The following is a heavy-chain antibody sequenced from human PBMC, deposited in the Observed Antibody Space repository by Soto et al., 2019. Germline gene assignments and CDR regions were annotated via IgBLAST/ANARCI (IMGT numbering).Heavy chain of an antibody. CDR3: ARDLLDFWSGYLPETYYGMDV. V-gene: IGHV3-33*01. D-gene: IGHD3-3*01. CDR2: IWYDGSNK. J-gene: IGHJ6*02. Sequence: GGSLRLSCAASGFTFSSYGMHWVRQAPGKGLEWVAVIWYDGSNKYYADSVKGRFTISRDNSKNTLYLQMNSLRAEDTAVYYCARDLLDFWSGYLPETYYGMDVWGQGTTVTVSS. CDR1: GFTFSSYG.